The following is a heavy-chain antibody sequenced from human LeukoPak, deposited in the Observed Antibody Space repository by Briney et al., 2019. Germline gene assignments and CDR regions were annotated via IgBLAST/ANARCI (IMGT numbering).Heavy chain of an antibody. J-gene: IGHJ4*02. D-gene: IGHD2-2*01. CDR2: ITDSDGRT. CDR1: GFTFSSYG. CDR3: AKVSDIVVVPAARFDY. V-gene: IGHV3-23*01. Sequence: GGSLRLSCAASGFTFSSYGMSWVRQAPGKGLEWVSGITDSDGRTFYGDSVKGRFTIYRDNSKNTLSLQMNSLRADDTAVYYCAKVSDIVVVPAARFDYWGQGTLVTVSS.